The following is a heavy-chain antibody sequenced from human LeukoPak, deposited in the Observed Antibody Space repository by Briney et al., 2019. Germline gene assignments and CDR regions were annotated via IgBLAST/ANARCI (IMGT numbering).Heavy chain of an antibody. CDR2: IYYSGST. J-gene: IGHJ6*02. Sequence: PSETLSLTCTVSGGSISSYYWSWIRQPPGKGLEWIGYIYYSGSTNYNPSLKSRVTISVDTSKNQFSLKLSSVTAADTAVYYCARWYGSGYGMDVWGQGTTVTASS. CDR1: GGSISSYY. V-gene: IGHV4-59*01. D-gene: IGHD3-10*01. CDR3: ARWYGSGYGMDV.